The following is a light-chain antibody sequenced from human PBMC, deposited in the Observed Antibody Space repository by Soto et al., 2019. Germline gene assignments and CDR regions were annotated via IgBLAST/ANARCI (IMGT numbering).Light chain of an antibody. CDR2: AAS. J-gene: IGKJ1*01. V-gene: IGKV1-39*01. Sequence: DIQLNQSPSSLSASVGDRVTITCRASQSISTYLNWYHQKPGKAPKLLIDAASSLQSGVPSRFSGSGSGTDFTLTISSLQPEDFATYYCQQGYSTPRSFGQGTKVDIK. CDR3: QQGYSTPRS. CDR1: QSISTY.